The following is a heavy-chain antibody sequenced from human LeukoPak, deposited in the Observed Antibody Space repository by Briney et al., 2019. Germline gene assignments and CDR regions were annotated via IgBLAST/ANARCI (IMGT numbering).Heavy chain of an antibody. V-gene: IGHV1-8*02. J-gene: IGHJ4*02. Sequence: ASVKVSCKASGYTFTNYDMNWLRQATGQRLEWVGSLNPIDGNVVSGEKFEGRLTMTRDTSINTAYMELSNLESGDTAVYYCAGGNRVCACGWSRRPSDYWGQGTLVTVSS. CDR3: AGGNRVCACGWSRRPSDY. D-gene: IGHD6-19*01. CDR2: LNPIDGNV. CDR1: GYTFTNYD.